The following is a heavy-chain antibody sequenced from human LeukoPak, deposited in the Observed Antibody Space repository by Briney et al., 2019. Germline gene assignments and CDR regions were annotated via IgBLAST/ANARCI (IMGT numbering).Heavy chain of an antibody. CDR2: INPNSGGT. Sequence: GASVKVSCKASGYTFTGYYMHWVRQAPGQGLEWMGRINPNSGGTNYAQKFQGRVTMTRDTSISTAYMELSRLRSDDTAVYYCARGFVWGSYRVDYWGQGTLVTVSS. V-gene: IGHV1-2*06. J-gene: IGHJ4*02. CDR3: ARGFVWGSYRVDY. D-gene: IGHD3-16*02. CDR1: GYTFTGYY.